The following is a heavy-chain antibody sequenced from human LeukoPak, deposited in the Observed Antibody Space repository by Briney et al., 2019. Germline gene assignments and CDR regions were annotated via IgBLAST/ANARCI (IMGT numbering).Heavy chain of an antibody. CDR1: GGSISDYY. Sequence: VKPSETLSLTCTVSGGSISDYYWTWLRQPPGKGLEWIGYIYYSGNTNYNPSLKSRVTISLDTSKNHFSLKLRSVTAADTAVYYCARRIPTTRNWFDPWGQGTLVCVSS. CDR3: ARRIPTTRNWFDP. D-gene: IGHD1-1*01. J-gene: IGHJ5*02. CDR2: IYYSGNT. V-gene: IGHV4-59*08.